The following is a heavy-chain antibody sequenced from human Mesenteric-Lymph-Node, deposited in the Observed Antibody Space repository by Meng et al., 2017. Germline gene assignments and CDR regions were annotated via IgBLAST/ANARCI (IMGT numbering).Heavy chain of an antibody. CDR3: ARDRIYYDSSGYYY. V-gene: IGHV6-1*01. CDR2: TYYRSKWYN. J-gene: IGHJ4*02. Sequence: SETLSPTCAIPGDSVSSNSAAWNWIRQSPSRGLEWLGRTYYRSKWYNDYAVSVKSRITINPDTSKNQFSLQLNSVTPEDTAVYYCARDRIYYDSSGYYYWGQGTLVTVSS. D-gene: IGHD3-22*01. CDR1: GDSVSSNSAA.